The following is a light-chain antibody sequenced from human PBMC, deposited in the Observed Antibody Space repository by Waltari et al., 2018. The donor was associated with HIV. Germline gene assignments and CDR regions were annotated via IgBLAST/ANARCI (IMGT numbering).Light chain of an antibody. CDR3: QQDYTYWLT. V-gene: IGKV1-8*01. J-gene: IGKJ4*01. CDR1: QGISTY. CDR2: DTS. Sequence: AIRMTQSPSSFSASVGDRVTITCRASQGISTYLAWYQQKPGKAPELLIYDTSTLQSGVPSRFSGSGSGTDFTLTISRLQSEDFATYFCQQDYTYWLTFGGGTKVDI.